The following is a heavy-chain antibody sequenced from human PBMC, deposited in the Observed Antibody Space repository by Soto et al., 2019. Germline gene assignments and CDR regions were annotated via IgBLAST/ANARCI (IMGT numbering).Heavy chain of an antibody. J-gene: IGHJ4*02. D-gene: IGHD2-15*01. V-gene: IGHV6-1*01. CDR1: GDSVSSNRAA. Sequence: SQTLSLTCVISGDSVSSNRAAWNWIRQSPSRGLEWLGRTYYRSKWFNDYAVSVKSRITINADTSKNQFSLQLNSVTPEDTAVYYCARDPPTMLHDFDFWGQGILVTVSS. CDR2: TYYRSKWFN. CDR3: ARDPPTMLHDFDF.